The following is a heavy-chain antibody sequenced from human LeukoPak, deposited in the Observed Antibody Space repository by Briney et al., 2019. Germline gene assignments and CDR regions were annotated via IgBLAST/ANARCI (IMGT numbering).Heavy chain of an antibody. Sequence: AASVKVSCKPSGYTFTGYYIQWVRQAPRQGLEWMGWINPNSGSTSYAQKFQGRVTMTRDTSTSTVYMELSSLRPEDTAVYYCARDYGDLVLNYWGQGTLVTVSS. J-gene: IGHJ4*02. D-gene: IGHD4-17*01. CDR3: ARDYGDLVLNY. V-gene: IGHV1-46*01. CDR2: INPNSGST. CDR1: GYTFTGYY.